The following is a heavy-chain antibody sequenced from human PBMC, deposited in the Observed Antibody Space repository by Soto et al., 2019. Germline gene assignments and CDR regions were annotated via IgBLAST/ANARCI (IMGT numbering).Heavy chain of an antibody. CDR2: IYYSGST. D-gene: IGHD3-10*01. CDR3: ARVRGSYYYDGMDV. J-gene: IGHJ6*02. CDR1: GGSISSYY. Sequence: SETLSLTCTVSGGSISSYYWSWIRQPPGKGLEWIGYIYYSGSTNYNPSLKSRVTISVDTSKNQFSLKLSSVTAADTAVYYCARVRGSYYYDGMDVWGQGTTVTVSS. V-gene: IGHV4-59*12.